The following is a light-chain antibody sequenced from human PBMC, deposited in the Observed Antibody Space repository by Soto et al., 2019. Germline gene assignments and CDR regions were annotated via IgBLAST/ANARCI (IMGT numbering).Light chain of an antibody. CDR1: QSISRD. J-gene: IGKJ4*01. Sequence: DIQMTQYPFSMSASVGARFTITCRASQSISRDLNWYQQKPGKAPNLLIYAASTLESGVPSRFSGSGSGTDFTLTISSLQLEEFATYYCKQNYSTPLAVGGGTKVAIK. V-gene: IGKV1-39*01. CDR3: KQNYSTPLA. CDR2: AAS.